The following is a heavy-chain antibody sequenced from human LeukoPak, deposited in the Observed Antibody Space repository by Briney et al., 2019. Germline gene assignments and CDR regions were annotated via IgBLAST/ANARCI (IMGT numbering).Heavy chain of an antibody. J-gene: IGHJ4*02. D-gene: IGHD4-17*01. CDR1: GFTFSSYS. CDR2: ISSSSSTI. CDR3: AREDLDYGDPVD. Sequence: GGSLRLSCAASGFTFSSYSMNWVRQAPGKGLEWVSCISSSSSTIYYADSVKGRFTISRDNAKNSLYLQMNSLRAEDTAVYYCAREDLDYGDPVDWGQGTLVTVSS. V-gene: IGHV3-48*04.